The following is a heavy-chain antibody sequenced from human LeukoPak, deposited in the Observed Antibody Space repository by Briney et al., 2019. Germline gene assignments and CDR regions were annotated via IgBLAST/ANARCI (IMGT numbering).Heavy chain of an antibody. V-gene: IGHV3-48*03. D-gene: IGHD3-22*01. Sequence: GGSLRLSCAASGFTFSSYEMNWVRQAPGKGLEWVSYISSSGSTIYYADPVKGRFTISRDNAKNSLYLQRNSLRAEDTAVYYCARDSGYRDSSIDYWGQGTLVTVSS. CDR3: ARDSGYRDSSIDY. J-gene: IGHJ4*02. CDR2: ISSSGSTI. CDR1: GFTFSSYE.